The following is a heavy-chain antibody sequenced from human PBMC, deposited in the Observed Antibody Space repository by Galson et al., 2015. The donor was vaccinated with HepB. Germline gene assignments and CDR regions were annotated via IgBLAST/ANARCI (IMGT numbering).Heavy chain of an antibody. CDR2: ITPIFGTA. CDR3: AREGMGAVTNPVDS. CDR1: GGTFSRYP. V-gene: IGHV1-69*13. D-gene: IGHD1-26*01. Sequence: SVKVSCKASGGTFSRYPINWMRQAPGQGLEWMGGITPIFGTAKYAQKFQGRVTITADESTSTAYMKLSNLMSEDTAVYYCAREGMGAVTNPVDSWGQGTLVTVSS. J-gene: IGHJ4*02.